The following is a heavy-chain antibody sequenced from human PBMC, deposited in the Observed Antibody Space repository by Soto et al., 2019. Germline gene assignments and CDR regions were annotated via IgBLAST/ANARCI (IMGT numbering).Heavy chain of an antibody. D-gene: IGHD6-13*01. J-gene: IGHJ6*02. CDR2: IWYDGSNK. CDR1: GFTFSSYG. V-gene: IGHV3-33*01. Sequence: QPGGSLRLSCAASGFTFSSYGMHWVRQAPGKGLEWVAVIWYDGSNKYYADSVKGRFTISRDNSKNTLYLQMNSLRAEDTAVYYCAREGMILQQLAHEDYYYYGMDVWGQGTTVTVSS. CDR3: AREGMILQQLAHEDYYYYGMDV.